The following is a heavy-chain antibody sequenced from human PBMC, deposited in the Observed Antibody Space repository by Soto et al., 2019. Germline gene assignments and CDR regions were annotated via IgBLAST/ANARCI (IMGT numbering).Heavy chain of an antibody. CDR3: ARDPETRSDY. CDR1: GYTFTSYG. J-gene: IGHJ4*01. CDR2: ISAYNDNT. Sequence: QVQLVQSEAEVKKLGASVKVSCKASGYTFTSYGISWVRQAPGQGLEWMGWISAYNDNTNYAQKLQGRVSMTTDTSTSTAYMELRILRSVYSAVYYCARDPETRSDYWCHGTFVTVSS. V-gene: IGHV1-18*01.